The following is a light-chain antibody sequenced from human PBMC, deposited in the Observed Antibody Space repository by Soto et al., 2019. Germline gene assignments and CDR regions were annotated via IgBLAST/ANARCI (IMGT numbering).Light chain of an antibody. CDR1: QGIRNY. V-gene: IGKV1-16*02. CDR3: DQDNSYPLT. Sequence: DIQMTQSPSSLSASVGDRVTITCRASQGIRNYLAWFQQKTGKAPKYLIYAAATLQSGVPSKFSSGGSGTDCTRTNNSLQPEDFAADYCDQDNSYPLTVGGGTKVEIK. CDR2: AAA. J-gene: IGKJ4*01.